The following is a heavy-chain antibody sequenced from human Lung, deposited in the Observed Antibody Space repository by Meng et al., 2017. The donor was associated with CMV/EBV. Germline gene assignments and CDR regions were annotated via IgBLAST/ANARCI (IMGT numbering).Heavy chain of an antibody. CDR2: FFNTGSI. D-gene: IGHD5-24*01. CDR3: TRNYDR. CDR1: GASVRSGSYY. J-gene: IGHJ5*02. Sequence: TLSLTCTVSGASVRSGSYYWSWFRQPPGRGLEWIGYFFNTGSINYNPSLKSRVTISVDTSTNQFSLRLSSVTTADTAVYYCTRNYDRWGQGTLVTVSS. V-gene: IGHV4-61*01.